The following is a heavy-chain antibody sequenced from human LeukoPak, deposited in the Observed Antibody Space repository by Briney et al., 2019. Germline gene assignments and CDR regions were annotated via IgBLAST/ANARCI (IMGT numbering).Heavy chain of an antibody. J-gene: IGHJ4*02. D-gene: IGHD3-22*01. V-gene: IGHV3-30-3*01. Sequence: GGSLRLSCAASGFTFSSYAMHRVRQAPGKGLEWVGVISYDGSNKYYADSVKGRFTISRDNSKNTLYLQMNSLRAEDTAVYYCARERGMIVRYFDYRGQGTLVTVSS. CDR2: ISYDGSNK. CDR1: GFTFSSYA. CDR3: ARERGMIVRYFDY.